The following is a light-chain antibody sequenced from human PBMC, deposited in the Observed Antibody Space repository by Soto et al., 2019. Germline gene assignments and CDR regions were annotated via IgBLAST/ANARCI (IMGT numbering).Light chain of an antibody. V-gene: IGLV4-69*01. CDR1: SWHSSYA. CDR2: LNSDGSH. CDR3: QTWGTGIQV. Sequence: QPVLTQSPSASASLGASVKLTCTLSSWHSSYAIAWHQQQPEKGPRYLMKLNSDGSHNKGDGIPDRFSGSSSGAERYLTISSLQSEDEADYYCQTWGTGIQVFGGGTKLTVL. J-gene: IGLJ2*01.